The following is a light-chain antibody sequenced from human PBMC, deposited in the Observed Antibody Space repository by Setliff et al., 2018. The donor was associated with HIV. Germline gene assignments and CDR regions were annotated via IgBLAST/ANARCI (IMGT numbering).Light chain of an antibody. CDR3: CSYAGTYSVA. J-gene: IGLJ2*01. CDR2: DVS. V-gene: IGLV2-11*01. Sequence: QSALTQPRSVSGSPGQSVTISCSGTSSDVGGYNYVSWYQQYPGKPPKLMIHDVSKRPPGVPDRFSGSKSGSTASLTISGLQAEDEADYYCCSYAGTYSVAFGGGTKGTV. CDR1: SSDVGGYNY.